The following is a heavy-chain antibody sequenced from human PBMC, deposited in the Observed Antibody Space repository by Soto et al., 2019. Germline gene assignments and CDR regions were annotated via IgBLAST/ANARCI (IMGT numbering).Heavy chain of an antibody. CDR2: TYYRSKWYN. CDR3: PRDIAATGMIYYGMDV. D-gene: IGHD6-13*01. V-gene: IGHV6-1*01. CDR1: GDSVSSNSAA. Sequence: SQTLSLTCVISGDSVSSNSAAWNWIRQSPSRGLEWLGRTYYRSKWYNDYAVSVKSRITINPDTSKNQFSLQLNSVTPEDTAVYYCPRDIAATGMIYYGMDVSGHGTTVTVSS. J-gene: IGHJ6*02.